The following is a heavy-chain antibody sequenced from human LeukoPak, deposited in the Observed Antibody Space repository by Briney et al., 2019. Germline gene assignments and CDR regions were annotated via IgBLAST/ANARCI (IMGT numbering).Heavy chain of an antibody. CDR1: GFTFTTYS. D-gene: IGHD6-19*01. V-gene: IGHV3-21*01. J-gene: IGHJ4*02. CDR2: LGSSAPFI. CDR3: ARDTSVVGTLRYFDY. Sequence: KPGGSLKLPCPPSGFTFTTYSMNWVRQAPGKGLGGASSFIVISSLGSSAPFIYYADSVKGRFAISRDDAKNSLFLQMNSLRAEDTAVYYCARDTSVVGTLRYFDYWGQGALVTVSS.